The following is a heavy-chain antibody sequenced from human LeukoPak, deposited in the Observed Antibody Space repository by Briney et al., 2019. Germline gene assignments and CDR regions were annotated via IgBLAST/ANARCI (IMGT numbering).Heavy chain of an antibody. V-gene: IGHV3-23*01. CDR1: GFTFSNYG. CDR3: AKDGARDGYNYPDY. CDR2: ISGSGDFT. Sequence: GGSLRRSCAASGFTFSNYGMSWVRQAPGKGLEWVSDISGSGDFTYYADSVKGRFTISRDKSKNTLYLQMNSLRAEDTAVYYCAKDGARDGYNYPDYWGQGTLVTVSS. D-gene: IGHD5-24*01. J-gene: IGHJ4*02.